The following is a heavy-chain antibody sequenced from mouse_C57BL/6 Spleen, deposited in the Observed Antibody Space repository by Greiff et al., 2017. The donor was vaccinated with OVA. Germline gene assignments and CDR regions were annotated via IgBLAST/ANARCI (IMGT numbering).Heavy chain of an antibody. D-gene: IGHD1-1*01. Sequence: QVQLQQSGPELVKPGASVKLSCKASGYAFSSSWMNWVKQRPGKGLEWIGRIYPGDGDTNYNGKFKGKATLTPDKSSSTAYMQLSSLTSEDSAVYFCAREGITTGVATRYFDVWGTGTTVTVSS. CDR1: GYAFSSSW. J-gene: IGHJ1*03. CDR2: IYPGDGDT. CDR3: AREGITTGVATRYFDV. V-gene: IGHV1-82*01.